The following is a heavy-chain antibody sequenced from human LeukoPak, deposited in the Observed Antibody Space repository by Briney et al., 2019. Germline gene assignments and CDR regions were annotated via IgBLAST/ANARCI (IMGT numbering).Heavy chain of an antibody. CDR1: GFTFSSYA. V-gene: IGHV3-30-3*01. CDR2: ISYDGSNK. CDR3: ARSGLGMEVDY. Sequence: PGRSLRLSCAASGFTFSSYAMHWVRQAPGKGLEWVAVISYDGSNKYYADSVKGRFTISRDNSKNTLYLQMNSLRAEDTAVYYCARSGLGMEVDYWGQGTLVTVSS. D-gene: IGHD7-27*01. J-gene: IGHJ4*02.